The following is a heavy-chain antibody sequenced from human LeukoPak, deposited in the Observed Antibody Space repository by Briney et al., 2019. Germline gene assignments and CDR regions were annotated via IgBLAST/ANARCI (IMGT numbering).Heavy chain of an antibody. CDR3: AKPPPAEAHFYYGMDV. J-gene: IGHJ6*02. CDR2: ISGSGANT. V-gene: IGHV3-23*01. CDR1: GLTFSDYA. Sequence: GGSLRLSCAASGLTFSDYAMSWVRQAPGKGLEWVSAISGSGANTYYADSVKGRFTLSRDNSKNTLYLQMNSLGAEDTAVYYCAKPPPAEAHFYYGMDVWGQGTTVTVSS.